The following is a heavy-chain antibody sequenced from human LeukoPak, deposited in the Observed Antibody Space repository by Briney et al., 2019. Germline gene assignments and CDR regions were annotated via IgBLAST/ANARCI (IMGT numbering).Heavy chain of an antibody. CDR1: GFIFSNYG. CDR3: ARDSRGGWSGYFDY. CDR2: IWHDGSAE. Sequence: GGSLTLSCAASGFIFSNYGMYWVGQAPAAGLDWVAVIWHDGSAEFYADSVKGRFSISRDDSKNTVYLQMNSLRAEDTALYYCARDSRGGWSGYFDYWGQGIVVTVSS. D-gene: IGHD6-19*01. J-gene: IGHJ4*02. V-gene: IGHV3-33*07.